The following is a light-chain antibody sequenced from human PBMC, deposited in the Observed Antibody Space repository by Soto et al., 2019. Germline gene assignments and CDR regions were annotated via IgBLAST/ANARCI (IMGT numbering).Light chain of an antibody. CDR2: DVS. V-gene: IGLV2-11*01. CDR1: SSDVGDYNY. J-gene: IGLJ2*01. CDR3: CSYADNTRV. Sequence: QSALTQPRSVSGSPGQTVTISCTGTSSDVGDYNYVSWYQQHPDKAPKLMIYDVSTRPSGVPDRFSGSKSGNTASLTISGLQAEDEGDYYCCSYADNTRVFGGGTKLTVL.